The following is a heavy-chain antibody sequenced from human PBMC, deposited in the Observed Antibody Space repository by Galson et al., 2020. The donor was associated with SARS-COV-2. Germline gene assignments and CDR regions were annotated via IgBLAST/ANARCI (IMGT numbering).Heavy chain of an antibody. CDR1: GYTLTELS. J-gene: IGHJ5*02. CDR2: FDPEDGET. Sequence: KISCKVSGYTLTELSMHWVRQAPGKGPEWVGGFDPEDGETIYAQKFQGRVTMTEDTSTDTAYMELSSLRSEDTAVYYCATGTPLPRGFWFDPWGQGTLVTVSS. V-gene: IGHV1-24*01. D-gene: IGHD3-10*01. CDR3: ATGTPLPRGFWFDP.